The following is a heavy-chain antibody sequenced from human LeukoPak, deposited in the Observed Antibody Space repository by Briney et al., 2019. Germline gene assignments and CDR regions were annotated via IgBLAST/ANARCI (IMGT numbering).Heavy chain of an antibody. Sequence: AETLSLTCTVSGGSISSSGYYWGWIRQPPGKGLEWIGSIYYSGSTYYNPSLKSRVTISVDTSKNQFSLKLSSVTAADTAVYYCARGVAVVPATHRYFDYWGQGSLVLVSS. CDR2: IYYSGST. CDR1: GGSISSSGYY. J-gene: IGHJ4*02. CDR3: ARGVAVVPATHRYFDY. D-gene: IGHD2-2*01. V-gene: IGHV4-39*01.